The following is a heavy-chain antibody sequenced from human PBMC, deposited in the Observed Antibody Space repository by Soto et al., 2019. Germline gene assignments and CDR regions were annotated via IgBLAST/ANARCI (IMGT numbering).Heavy chain of an antibody. CDR3: ARIGIGGANDFDY. V-gene: IGHV1-3*01. J-gene: IGHJ4*02. Sequence: VKVSCKASGYTFTSYTISWVRQAPGQRLEWMGWINAGNGNTKYSQKFQGRVTITRDTSASTAYMELSSLRSEDTAVYYCARIGIGGANDFDYWGQGTLVTVSS. D-gene: IGHD1-26*01. CDR1: GYTFTSYT. CDR2: INAGNGNT.